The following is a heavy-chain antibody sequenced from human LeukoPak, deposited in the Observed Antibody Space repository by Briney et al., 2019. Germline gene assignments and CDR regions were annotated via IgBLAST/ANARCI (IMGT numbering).Heavy chain of an antibody. CDR2: IKGDGSSP. CDR3: ARGYSSSSGHGMDV. J-gene: IGHJ6*02. CDR1: GFTFSNYW. V-gene: IGHV3-74*01. Sequence: PGGSLRLSCAASGFTFSNYWMHWVRQAPGKGLVWVSRIKGDGSSPYYADSVKGRFTTSRDNAKNTLHQQMNSLRAEDTAVYYCARGYSSSSGHGMDVWGQGTTVTVSS. D-gene: IGHD6-6*01.